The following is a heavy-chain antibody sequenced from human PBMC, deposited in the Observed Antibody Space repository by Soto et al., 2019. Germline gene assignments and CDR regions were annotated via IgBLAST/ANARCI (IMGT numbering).Heavy chain of an antibody. D-gene: IGHD3-10*01. CDR3: ARAEITMIRGVIRIDGFEM. J-gene: IGHJ3*02. Sequence: QVQLVQSGPEVQKPGASVNVSCKASGYTFTNYGITWVRQAPGQGLEWMGLISAYNGKTNYAQKLQGRVSMTTDTSTSTAYMELRSLRSDDTDVYYCARAEITMIRGVIRIDGFEMWGQGTVVTVS. CDR1: GYTFTNYG. CDR2: ISAYNGKT. V-gene: IGHV1-18*01.